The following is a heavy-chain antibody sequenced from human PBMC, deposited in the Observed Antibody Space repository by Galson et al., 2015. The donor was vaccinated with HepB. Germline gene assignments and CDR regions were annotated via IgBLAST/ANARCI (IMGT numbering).Heavy chain of an antibody. Sequence: SLRLSCAASGFTFSSYAMSWVRQAPGKGLEWVSAISGSGGSTYYADSVKGRFTISRDNSKNTLYLQMNSLRAEDTAVYYCAKDPPICSSGCDYFDYWGQGTLVTVSS. J-gene: IGHJ4*02. V-gene: IGHV3-23*01. CDR2: ISGSGGST. CDR1: GFTFSSYA. D-gene: IGHD6-19*01. CDR3: AKDPPICSSGCDYFDY.